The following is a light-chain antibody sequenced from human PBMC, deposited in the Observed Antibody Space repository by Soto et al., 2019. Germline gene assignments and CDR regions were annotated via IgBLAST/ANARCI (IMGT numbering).Light chain of an antibody. CDR2: GAS. CDR1: QSVSSN. V-gene: IGKV3-15*01. J-gene: IGKJ1*01. CDR3: QQYNNWPPWT. Sequence: EIVMTQSPATLSVSPGERATLSCRASQSVSSNLAWYQQKPGQAPRLLIYGASTRATGIPARFSGSGSGTEFTLTISSRQSEEFAVYYWQQYNNWPPWTFGQGTKVEIK.